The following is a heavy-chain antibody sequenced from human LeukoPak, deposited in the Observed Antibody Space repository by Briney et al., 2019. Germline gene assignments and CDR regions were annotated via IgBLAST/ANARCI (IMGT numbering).Heavy chain of an antibody. CDR3: ARHPYYDTSAYYVY. D-gene: IGHD3-22*01. CDR2: ISTYNGKT. CDR1: GYTFTSYS. Sequence: ASVKVSCKASGYTFTSYSISWVRQAPGQGPEWMGWISTYNGKTNYAQKFQGRVIMTIDKSTKTAYMELGSLRSDDSAFYYCARHPYYDTSAYYVYWGQGTLVTVSS. V-gene: IGHV1-18*01. J-gene: IGHJ4*02.